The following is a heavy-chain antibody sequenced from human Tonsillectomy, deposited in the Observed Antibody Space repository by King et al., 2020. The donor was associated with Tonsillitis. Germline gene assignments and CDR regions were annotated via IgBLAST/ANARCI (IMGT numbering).Heavy chain of an antibody. V-gene: IGHV3-23*04. CDR2: TSGSGRST. J-gene: IGHJ3*02. CDR1: GFTFSNYA. D-gene: IGHD4-17*01. CDR3: AKPTATVTTVSRAFDI. Sequence: VQLVESGGGLVQPGGSLRLSCAASGFTFSNYAINWFRQAPGNGLEWVSATSGSGRSTYYADSVKGRFTITRDNSKNTLYLQMNSLRAEDTAVYYCAKPTATVTTVSRAFDIWGRGTMVTVSS.